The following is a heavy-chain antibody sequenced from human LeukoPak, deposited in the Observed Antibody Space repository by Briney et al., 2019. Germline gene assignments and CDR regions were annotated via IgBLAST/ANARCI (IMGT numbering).Heavy chain of an antibody. CDR1: GFTFSSYG. Sequence: GGSLRLSCAASGFTFSSYGMHWVRQAPGKGLEWVAVISFDGSYKYYADSVKGRFTISRDNSKNTLYLQMNSLRAEDTAVYYCAEDDHRGYSGYDSTRNVDYWGQGTLVTVSS. V-gene: IGHV3-30*18. CDR3: AEDDHRGYSGYDSTRNVDY. J-gene: IGHJ4*02. D-gene: IGHD5-12*01. CDR2: ISFDGSYK.